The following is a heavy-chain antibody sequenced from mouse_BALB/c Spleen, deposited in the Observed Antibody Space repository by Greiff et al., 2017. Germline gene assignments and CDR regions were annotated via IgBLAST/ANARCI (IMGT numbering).Heavy chain of an antibody. CDR3: ARHYYGSSPYAMDY. CDR1: GYSITSGYS. D-gene: IGHD1-1*01. V-gene: IGHV3-1*02. CDR2: IHYSGST. Sequence: EVKLVESGPDLVKPSQSLSLTCTVTGYSITSGYSWPWIRQFPGNKLEWMGYIHYSGSTNYNPSLKSRISITRDTSKNQFFLQLNSVTTEDTATYYCARHYYGSSPYAMDYWGQGTSVTVSS. J-gene: IGHJ4*01.